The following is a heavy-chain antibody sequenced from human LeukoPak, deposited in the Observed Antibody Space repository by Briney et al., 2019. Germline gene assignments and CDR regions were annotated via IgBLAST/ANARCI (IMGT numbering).Heavy chain of an antibody. CDR1: GGSISSYY. D-gene: IGHD2-2*01. V-gene: IGHV4-59*01. Sequence: PSETLSLTCTVSGGSISSYYWSWIRQPPGKGLEWIGYIYYSGSTNYIPSLKSRVTISVDTSKNQFSLKLSSVTAADTAVYYCARVIREYCSSTSCYAGEGYWYFDLWGRGTLVTVSS. CDR2: IYYSGST. J-gene: IGHJ2*01. CDR3: ARVIREYCSSTSCYAGEGYWYFDL.